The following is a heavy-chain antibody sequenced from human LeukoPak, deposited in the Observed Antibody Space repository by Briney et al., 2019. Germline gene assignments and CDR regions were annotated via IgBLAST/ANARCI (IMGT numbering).Heavy chain of an antibody. CDR1: GGTFSSYA. CDR2: IIPIFDTP. D-gene: IGHD3-10*01. V-gene: IGHV1-69*06. CDR3: ARRLTLVRGVSGTDAFDI. J-gene: IGHJ3*02. Sequence: SVKVSCKASGGTFSSYAISWVRQAPGQGLEWMGGIIPIFDTPNYAQKFQGRVTITADKSTSTAYMELSSLSSEDTAMYFCARRLTLVRGVSGTDAFDIWGQGTMVTVSS.